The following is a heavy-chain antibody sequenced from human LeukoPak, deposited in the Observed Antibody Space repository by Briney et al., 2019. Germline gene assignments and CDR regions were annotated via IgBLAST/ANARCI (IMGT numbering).Heavy chain of an antibody. D-gene: IGHD3-22*01. CDR3: ARAGSSGLYYYYMDV. CDR1: GYTFTSYY. V-gene: IGHV1-46*01. CDR2: INPSGGST. Sequence: ASVKVSCKASGYTFTSYYMHWVRQAPGQGLEWMGIINPSGGSTSYAQKFQGRVTMTRDTSTSTAYMELSSLRSEDTAVYYCARAGSSGLYYYYMDVWGKGPTVPVSS. J-gene: IGHJ6*03.